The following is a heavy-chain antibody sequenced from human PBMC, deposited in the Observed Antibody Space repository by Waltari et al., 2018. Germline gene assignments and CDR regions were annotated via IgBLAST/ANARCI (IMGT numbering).Heavy chain of an antibody. CDR1: GDSVSNYY. V-gene: IGHV4-59*02. J-gene: IGHJ4*02. Sequence: QVQLQESGPGLVKPSETLSLTCTVSGDSVSNYYWNWIRPPPEKGLEWIGYIYYTGSSKYNPSLKSRVAMSIDTSTNQFSLKLNSVSAADTAVYYCAGWRSYYDFWTGYYFDYWGQGTLVTVSS. D-gene: IGHD3-3*01. CDR3: AGWRSYYDFWTGYYFDY. CDR2: IYYTGSS.